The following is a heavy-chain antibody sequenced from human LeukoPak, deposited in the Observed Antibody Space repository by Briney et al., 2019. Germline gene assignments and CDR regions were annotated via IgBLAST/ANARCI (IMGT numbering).Heavy chain of an antibody. CDR1: GFTFSNYW. CDR3: ARGPPWYFDL. D-gene: IGHD6-25*01. V-gene: IGHV3-7*01. J-gene: IGHJ2*01. Sequence: GGSLRLSCAASGFTFSNYWMFWVRQAPGKGLEWVAHIKTDGSETYYLDSVKGRFTISRDNAKNSLYLQMNSLRAEDTAVYYCARGPPWYFDLWGRGTLVTVSS. CDR2: IKTDGSET.